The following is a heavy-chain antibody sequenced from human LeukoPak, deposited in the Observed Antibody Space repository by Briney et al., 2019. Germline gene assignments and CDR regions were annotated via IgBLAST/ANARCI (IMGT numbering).Heavy chain of an antibody. V-gene: IGHV1-2*04. CDR2: INPNSGGT. J-gene: IGHJ5*02. CDR3: ARAAGGKTAAGWFDP. CDR1: GYTFTGYY. D-gene: IGHD6-13*01. Sequence: ASVKVSCKASGYTFTGYYMHWVRQAPGQGLEWMGWINPNSGGTNYAQKFQGWVTMTRDTSISTAYMELSRLRSDDTAVYYCARAAGGKTAAGWFDPWGQGTLVTVSS.